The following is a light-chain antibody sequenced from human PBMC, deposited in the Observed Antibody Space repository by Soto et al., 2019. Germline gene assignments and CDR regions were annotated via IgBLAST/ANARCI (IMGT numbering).Light chain of an antibody. CDR2: ENN. J-gene: IGLJ2*01. Sequence: QSVLTQPPSVSAAPGQKVTISCSGSSSNIGNNYVSWYQQLPGTAPKLLIYENNKRPSGIPDRFSGSKSGTSATLGITGLQTGDEADYYCGTWXXXLXXVVFGXGT. CDR1: SSNIGNNY. V-gene: IGLV1-51*02. CDR3: GTWXXXLXXVV.